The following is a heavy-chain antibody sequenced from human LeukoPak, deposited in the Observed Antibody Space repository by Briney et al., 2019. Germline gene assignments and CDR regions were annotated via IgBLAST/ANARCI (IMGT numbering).Heavy chain of an antibody. CDR2: ISGSGGST. Sequence: GGSLRLSCAASGFTFSSYAMSWVRQAPGKGLEWVSAISGSGGSTYYADSVKGRFTISRDNSKNTLYLQMNSLRAEDTAVYYCAKDLLEHGGNSYAFDIWGQGTMVTVSS. CDR1: GFTFSSYA. CDR3: AKDLLEHGGNSYAFDI. V-gene: IGHV3-23*01. D-gene: IGHD4-23*01. J-gene: IGHJ3*02.